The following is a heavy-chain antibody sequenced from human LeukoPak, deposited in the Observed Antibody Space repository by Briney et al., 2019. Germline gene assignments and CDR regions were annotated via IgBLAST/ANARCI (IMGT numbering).Heavy chain of an antibody. V-gene: IGHV3-30-3*01. CDR2: ISYDGNNK. Sequence: GGSLRLSCAASGFTFSGSAMHWVRQAPGKGLEWVALISYDGNNKYYVDSVKGRFTISRDNSKNTLYLEMNSLRVEDTALYYCAKVKAVAGGGNGAFDYWGQGTLVTVSS. CDR1: GFTFSGSA. J-gene: IGHJ4*02. D-gene: IGHD6-19*01. CDR3: AKVKAVAGGGNGAFDY.